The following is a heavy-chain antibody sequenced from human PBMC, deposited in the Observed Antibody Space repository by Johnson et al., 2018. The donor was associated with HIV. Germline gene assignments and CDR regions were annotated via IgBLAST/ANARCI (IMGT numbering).Heavy chain of an antibody. D-gene: IGHD6-6*01. J-gene: IGHJ3*02. V-gene: IGHV3-53*01. CDR3: ARSQPEEYSSSSDACDI. Sequence: EVQLVESGGGLIQPGGSLRLSCAASGLTVSSNYMSWVRQAPGKGLEWVSVIYSGGSTYYADSVKGRFTISRYNSKNTLYRQMTSLRAEDMAVYYCARSQPEEYSSSSDACDIGGEGTMVTVSS. CDR1: GLTVSSNY. CDR2: IYSGGST.